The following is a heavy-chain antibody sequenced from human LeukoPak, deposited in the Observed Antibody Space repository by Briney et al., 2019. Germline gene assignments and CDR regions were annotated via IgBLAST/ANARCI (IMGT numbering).Heavy chain of an antibody. V-gene: IGHV3-23*01. J-gene: IGHJ6*04. D-gene: IGHD3-10*02. Sequence: PGGTLRLSCAASGFTFGSYGMSWVRQAPGKGLEWVSAISGNGGSTYYADSVKGRFTISRDNAKNSLYLQMNSLRAEDTAVYYCAELGITMIGGVWGKGTTVTISS. CDR2: ISGNGGST. CDR1: GFTFGSYG. CDR3: AELGITMIGGV.